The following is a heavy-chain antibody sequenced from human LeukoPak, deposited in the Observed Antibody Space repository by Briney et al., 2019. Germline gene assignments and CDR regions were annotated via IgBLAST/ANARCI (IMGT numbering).Heavy chain of an antibody. CDR3: AKLPIALRGYSYGSQVDY. CDR1: GFTFSSYG. J-gene: IGHJ4*02. V-gene: IGHV3-30*18. Sequence: QAGGSLRLSCAASGFTFSSYGMHWVRQAPGKGLEWVAVISYDGSNKYYADSVKGRFTISRDNSKNTLYLQMNSLRAVDTAVYYCAKLPIALRGYSYGSQVDYWGQGTLVTVSS. D-gene: IGHD5-18*01. CDR2: ISYDGSNK.